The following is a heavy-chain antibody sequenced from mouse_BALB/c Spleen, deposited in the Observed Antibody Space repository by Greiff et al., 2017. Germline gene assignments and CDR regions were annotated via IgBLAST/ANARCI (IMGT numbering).Heavy chain of an antibody. J-gene: IGHJ2*01. D-gene: IGHD2-14*01. CDR3: ARGGYRLFLDY. Sequence: EVHLVESGPGLVKPSQSLSLTCSVTGYSITSGYYWNWIRQFPGNKLEWMGYISYDGSNNYNPSLKNRISITRDTSKNQFFLKLNSVTTEDTATYYCARGGYRLFLDYWGQGTTLTVSS. V-gene: IGHV3-6*02. CDR2: ISYDGSN. CDR1: GYSITSGYY.